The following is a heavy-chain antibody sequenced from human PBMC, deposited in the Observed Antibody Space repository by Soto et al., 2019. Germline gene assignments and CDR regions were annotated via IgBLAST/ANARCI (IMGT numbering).Heavy chain of an antibody. J-gene: IGHJ4*02. CDR1: GYTFTSYA. CDR2: INAGNGNT. Sequence: QVQLVQSGAEVKKPGASVKVSCKASGYTFTSYAMHWVRQAPGQRLEWMGWINAGNGNTKYSQKFQGRVTITRDTSASTAYMELSSLRSEDTAVYYCARDEHSSSWYWGELGDYWGQGTLVTVSS. D-gene: IGHD6-13*01. V-gene: IGHV1-3*01. CDR3: ARDEHSSSWYWGELGDY.